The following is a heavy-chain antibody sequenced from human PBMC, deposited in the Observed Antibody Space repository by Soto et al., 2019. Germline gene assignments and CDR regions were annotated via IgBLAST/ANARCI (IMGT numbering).Heavy chain of an antibody. J-gene: IGHJ4*02. Sequence: QVKLMQSGAEVKKPGASVRVSCKASGYTFTHYYIRWVRQAPGQGLEWMGIINPNGGITTYAQKFRAGFTMTRDTSTSTVYLELSSLRSEDSAVYYCATSVNSAMAFDYWGQGTLVAVSS. CDR2: INPNGGIT. V-gene: IGHV1-46*01. D-gene: IGHD5-18*01. CDR1: GYTFTHYY. CDR3: ATSVNSAMAFDY.